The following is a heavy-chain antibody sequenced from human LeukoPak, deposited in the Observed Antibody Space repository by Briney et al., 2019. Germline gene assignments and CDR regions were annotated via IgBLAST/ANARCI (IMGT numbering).Heavy chain of an antibody. V-gene: IGHV4-4*07. J-gene: IGHJ4*02. CDR1: GGSISSYY. CDR3: ASQAATGNYFDQ. Sequence: SETLSLTCTVSGGSISSYYWSWIRQPAGKGLEWIGRIYTSGSTNYNPSLKSRVTMSVDTSKNQFSLNLSSMTAADTAVYYCASQAATGNYFDQWGQGILVTVSS. D-gene: IGHD6-13*01. CDR2: IYTSGST.